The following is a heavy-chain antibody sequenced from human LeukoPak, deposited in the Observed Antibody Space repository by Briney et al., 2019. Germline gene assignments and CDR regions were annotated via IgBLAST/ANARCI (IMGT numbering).Heavy chain of an antibody. D-gene: IGHD6-19*01. J-gene: IGHJ4*02. CDR3: AREGQWLDY. V-gene: IGHV4-59*01. Sequence: SETLSLTCTVSGGSISSYYWSWIRQPPGKGLEWIGYIYYSGSTNYNPSLKSRVTISVDTSKNQFSLKLSSVTAADTAVYYCAREGQWLDYWGQGTLVTVSS. CDR1: GGSISSYY. CDR2: IYYSGST.